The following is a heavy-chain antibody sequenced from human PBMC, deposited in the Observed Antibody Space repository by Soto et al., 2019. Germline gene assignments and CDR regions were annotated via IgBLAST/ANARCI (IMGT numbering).Heavy chain of an antibody. CDR2: IYPGDSDT. Sequence: VELHRNCSRGAGGSCVSFWIGRVRQKTGKGLEWMGIIYPGDSDTRYSLSFQGQVTISVDKSINTAYLHWSSLKASDTAMYFCARPEHYYGTGSDTGSMDVWGQGTTVTVSS. V-gene: IGHV5-51*01. CDR3: ARPEHYYGTGSDTGSMDV. D-gene: IGHD3-10*01. J-gene: IGHJ6*02. CDR1: GGSCVSFW.